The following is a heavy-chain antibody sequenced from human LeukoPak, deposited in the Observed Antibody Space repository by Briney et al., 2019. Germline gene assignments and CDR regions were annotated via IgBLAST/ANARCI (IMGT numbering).Heavy chain of an antibody. D-gene: IGHD4-17*01. J-gene: IGHJ4*02. CDR2: ISSSSSTI. Sequence: GGSLRLSCAASGFTFSSYSMNWVRQAPGKGLEWVSYISSSSSTIYYADSVKGRFTISRDISKNTLYLQMNSPRAEDTALYYCAKDKFTVTGDYWGQGTLVTVSS. V-gene: IGHV3-48*01. CDR3: AKDKFTVTGDY. CDR1: GFTFSSYS.